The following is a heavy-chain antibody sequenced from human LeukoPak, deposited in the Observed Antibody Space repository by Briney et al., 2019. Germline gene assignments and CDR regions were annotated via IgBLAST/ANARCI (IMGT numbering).Heavy chain of an antibody. V-gene: IGHV3-7*01. Sequence: GGSLRLSCAASGFTFSSYAMSWVRQAPGKGLEWVANIKQDGSEKYYVDSVKGRFTISRDNAKNSLYLQMNSLRAEDTAVYYCARDDSSSPFDYWGQGTLVTVSS. CDR1: GFTFSSYA. J-gene: IGHJ4*02. CDR2: IKQDGSEK. CDR3: ARDDSSSPFDY. D-gene: IGHD6-13*01.